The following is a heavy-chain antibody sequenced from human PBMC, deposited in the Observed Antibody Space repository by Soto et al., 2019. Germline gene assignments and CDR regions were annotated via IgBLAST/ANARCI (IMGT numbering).Heavy chain of an antibody. CDR2: ISYDGSNE. CDR3: AKGHSSGWYFYYYYGMDV. V-gene: IGHV3-30*18. J-gene: IGHJ6*02. Sequence: QVQLVESGGGVVQPGRSLRLSCAASGFTFSSYGMHWVRQAPGKGLEWVAVISYDGSNEYYADSVKGRFTISRDNSENTLYLQINSLRAEDTAVYYCAKGHSSGWYFYYYYGMDVWGQGTTVTVSS. D-gene: IGHD6-19*01. CDR1: GFTFSSYG.